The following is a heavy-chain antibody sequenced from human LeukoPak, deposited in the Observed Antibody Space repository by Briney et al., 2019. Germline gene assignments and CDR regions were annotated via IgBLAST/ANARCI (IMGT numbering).Heavy chain of an antibody. CDR1: GGSFSAYY. Sequence: SETLSLTCAVYGGSFSAYYWSWIRQPPGKGLEWIGEINHSGSTNYNPSLKSRVTISVDTSKNQFSLKLSSVTAADTAVYYCARGPVGWFDPWGQGTLVTVSS. V-gene: IGHV4-34*01. CDR3: ARGPVGWFDP. CDR2: INHSGST. D-gene: IGHD1-26*01. J-gene: IGHJ5*02.